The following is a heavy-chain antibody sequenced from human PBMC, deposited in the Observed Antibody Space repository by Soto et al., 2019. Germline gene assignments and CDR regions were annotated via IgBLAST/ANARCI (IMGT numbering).Heavy chain of an antibody. CDR2: ISSSSSYI. CDR1: GFTFSSYS. J-gene: IGHJ3*02. D-gene: IGHD1-1*01. Sequence: EVQLVESGGGLVKPGGSLRLSCAASGFTFSSYSMNWVRQAPGKGLEWVSSISSSSSYIYYADSLKGRFTISRDNAKNSLYLQMTSLTAEDTAVYYCARVNWAKSSDDAFYISCQGTMVTASS. CDR3: ARVNWAKSSDDAFYI. V-gene: IGHV3-21*01.